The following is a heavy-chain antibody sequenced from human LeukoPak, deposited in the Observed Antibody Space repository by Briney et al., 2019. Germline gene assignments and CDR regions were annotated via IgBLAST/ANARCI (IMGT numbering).Heavy chain of an antibody. D-gene: IGHD3-10*01. CDR1: GFTFSSHG. Sequence: GGTLRLSCVASGFTFSSHGMNWVRQAPGKGLEWVSGITSGTRTYYADSVKGRFTISRDNSKNTLYLQMNSLRAEDTAVYYCAKEYYYGSGSYYNFDYWGQGTLVTVSS. CDR2: ITSGTRT. CDR3: AKEYYYGSGSYYNFDY. V-gene: IGHV3-23*01. J-gene: IGHJ4*02.